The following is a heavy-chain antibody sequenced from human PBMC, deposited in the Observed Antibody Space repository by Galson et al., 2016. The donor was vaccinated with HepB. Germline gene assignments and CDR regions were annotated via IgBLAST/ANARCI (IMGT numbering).Heavy chain of an antibody. CDR3: ARDGYNHIALDS. J-gene: IGHJ4*02. Sequence: SLRLSCAASGFTLNSYAMSWVRQAPGKGLEWVSFSSGTGSNTYYADSVKGRFTVSRDNSKNTLYLQMDSLRAEDTAVYYCARDGYNHIALDSWGQGTLVTVSS. CDR2: SSGTGSNT. CDR1: GFTLNSYA. D-gene: IGHD5-24*01. V-gene: IGHV3-23*01.